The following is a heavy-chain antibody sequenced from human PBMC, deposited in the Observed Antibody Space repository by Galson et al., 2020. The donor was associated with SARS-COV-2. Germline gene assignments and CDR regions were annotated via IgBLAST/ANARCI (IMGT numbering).Heavy chain of an antibody. V-gene: IGHV3-15*01. CDR3: TTDRGRSYRYGAVQYYMDD. CDR1: GFIFSDIC. J-gene: IGHJ6*03. D-gene: IGHD1-26*01. Sequence: GGSLRLSCPVSGFIFSDICMSWVRQTPGTGLEWIGRIKGNSDGATTDYAGHVKGRFTISRDESEDTLYLQMNDLKTDDSGVYYCTTDRGRSYRYGAVQYYMDDWGTGTTVTVSS. CDR2: IKGNSDGATT.